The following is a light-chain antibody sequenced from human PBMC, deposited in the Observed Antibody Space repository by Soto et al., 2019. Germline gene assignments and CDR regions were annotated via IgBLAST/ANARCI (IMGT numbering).Light chain of an antibody. CDR1: SSNIGNNY. Sequence: QSVLTQPPSVSAAPGQKVTISCSGSSSNIGNNYLSWYQQLPGTAPKLLIYDNNKRPSGIPDRFSGSKSGTSATLGSTGLQTGDEADYYCGTWDSSLSVVVFGGGTKLTVL. V-gene: IGLV1-51*01. CDR2: DNN. CDR3: GTWDSSLSVVV. J-gene: IGLJ2*01.